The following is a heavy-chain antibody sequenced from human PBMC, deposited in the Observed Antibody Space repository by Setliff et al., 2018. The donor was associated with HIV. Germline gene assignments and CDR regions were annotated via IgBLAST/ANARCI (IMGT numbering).Heavy chain of an antibody. D-gene: IGHD3-22*01. Sequence: SETLSLTCTVSGDSVSSRSYYWSWIRQSPGKGLEWIGNIYHTGSSYYNPSLNDRATISLDTSKNQFSLKLSSVTAADTAVYYCARDEGGYYNGSFDYWGQGTLVTVSS. CDR2: IYHTGSS. J-gene: IGHJ4*02. V-gene: IGHV4-39*07. CDR3: ARDEGGYYNGSFDY. CDR1: GDSVSSRSYY.